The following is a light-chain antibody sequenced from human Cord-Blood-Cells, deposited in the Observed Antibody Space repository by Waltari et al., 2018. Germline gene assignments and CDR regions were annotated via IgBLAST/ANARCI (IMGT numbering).Light chain of an antibody. CDR3: QTWGTGIQV. CDR2: LNSDGSH. J-gene: IGLJ2*01. V-gene: IGLV4-69*01. CDR1: SAHSSYA. Sequence: QLVLTQSPSASASLGASVTLTCTLSSAHSSYAIAWHQQQPEKGPRYLMKLNSDGSHSKGDGIPDRFSGSSSGAERYLTISSLQSEDEADYYCQTWGTGIQVFGGGTKLTVL.